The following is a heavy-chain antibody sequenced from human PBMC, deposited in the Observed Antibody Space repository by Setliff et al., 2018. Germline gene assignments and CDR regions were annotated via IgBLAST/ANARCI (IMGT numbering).Heavy chain of an antibody. CDR1: GDSISRSTYS. D-gene: IGHD3-9*01. CDR3: ARLPKIVTGYYGSHYYYYMDV. CDR2: INHSGST. Sequence: PSETLSLTCTLSGDSISRSTYSWSWIRQPPGKGLEWIGKINHSGSTNYNPSLESRVTMFVDTSKNQFSLRLNSVTAADTAVYYCARLPKIVTGYYGSHYYYYMDVWGKGTTVTV. J-gene: IGHJ6*03. V-gene: IGHV4-39*01.